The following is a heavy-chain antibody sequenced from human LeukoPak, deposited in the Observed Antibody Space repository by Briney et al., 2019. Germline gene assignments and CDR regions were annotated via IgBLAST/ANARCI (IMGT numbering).Heavy chain of an antibody. CDR1: GGSISSYY. CDR2: IYTSGST. D-gene: IGHD3-16*02. V-gene: IGHV4-4*07. J-gene: IGHJ4*02. CDR3: ARDPPVWGSYRYTGGFDY. Sequence: PSETLSLTCTVSGGSISSYYWSWIRQPAGKGLEWIGRIYTSGSTNYIPSLKSRVTMSVDTSKNQFSLKLSSVTAADTAVYYCARDPPVWGSYRYTGGFDYWGQGTLVTVSS.